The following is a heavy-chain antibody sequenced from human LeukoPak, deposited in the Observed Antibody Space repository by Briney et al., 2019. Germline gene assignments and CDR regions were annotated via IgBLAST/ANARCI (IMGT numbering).Heavy chain of an antibody. J-gene: IGHJ4*02. CDR3: ARALYDFWSGYYLDY. CDR2: IYYSGST. D-gene: IGHD3-3*01. V-gene: IGHV4-30-4*01. CDR1: GGSISSGDYY. Sequence: ASQTLSLACTVSGGSISSGDYYWSWIHQPPGKGLEWIGYIYYSGSTYYNPSLKSRVTISVDTSKNQFSLKLSSVTAADTAVYYCARALYDFWSGYYLDYWGQGTLVTVSS.